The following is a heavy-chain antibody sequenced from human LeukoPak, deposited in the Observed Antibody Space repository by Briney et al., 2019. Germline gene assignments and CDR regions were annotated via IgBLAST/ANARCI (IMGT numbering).Heavy chain of an antibody. CDR2: IIPIFGTA. V-gene: IGHV1-69*01. D-gene: IGHD6-19*01. CDR1: GGTFSSYA. J-gene: IGHJ3*02. CDR3: ARPEDGSGDEDAFDI. Sequence: GSSVKVSCKASGGTFSSYAISWVRQAPGQGLEWMGGIIPIFGTANYAQKFQGRVTITADESTSTAYMELSSLKASDTAMYYCARPEDGSGDEDAFDIWGQGTMVTVSS.